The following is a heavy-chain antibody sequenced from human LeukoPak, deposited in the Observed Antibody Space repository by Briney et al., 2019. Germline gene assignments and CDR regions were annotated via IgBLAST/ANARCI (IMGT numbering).Heavy chain of an antibody. CDR2: IWYDGSNK. CDR1: GFTFSDYG. CDR3: AKDFRIGYSAHFDY. D-gene: IGHD2-21*01. V-gene: IGHV3-33*06. Sequence: GGSLRLSCTASGFTFSDYGMHWVRQPPGKGLEWVAIIWYDGSNKTYEDSVKGRFTISRDNSKNTLYLQMDSLRGEDTAVYYCAKDFRIGYSAHFDYWGQGALVTVSS. J-gene: IGHJ4*02.